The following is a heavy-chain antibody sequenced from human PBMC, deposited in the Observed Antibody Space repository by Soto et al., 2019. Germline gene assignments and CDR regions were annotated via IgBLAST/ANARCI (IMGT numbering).Heavy chain of an antibody. V-gene: IGHV1-24*01. CDR3: ARLLKGGDVTENWFDL. D-gene: IGHD1-26*01. Sequence: ASVKVSCKVSGYTLTELSMHWVRQAPGKGLEWMGGFDPEDGETIYAQKFQGRVTMTEDTSTDTAYMELRSLRSDDTAVYYCARLLKGGDVTENWFDLWGQGNLVTFSS. CDR1: GYTLTELS. CDR2: FDPEDGET. J-gene: IGHJ5*02.